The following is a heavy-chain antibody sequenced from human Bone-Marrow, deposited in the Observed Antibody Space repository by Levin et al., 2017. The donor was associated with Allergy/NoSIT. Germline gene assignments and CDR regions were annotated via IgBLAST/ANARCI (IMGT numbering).Heavy chain of an antibody. D-gene: IGHD6-19*01. CDR1: GVSISSDAYY. Sequence: ASETLSLTCDVSGVSISSDAYYWGWIRQPPGKGLEWMGTLYYSGGTYDNPSLESRVTISGDTSKNQFFLQLRSVSVADTAVYSCARLIAVPGAFWYFALWGRGTLVTVSS. CDR3: ARLIAVPGAFWYFAL. J-gene: IGHJ2*01. V-gene: IGHV4-39*01. CDR2: LYYSGGT.